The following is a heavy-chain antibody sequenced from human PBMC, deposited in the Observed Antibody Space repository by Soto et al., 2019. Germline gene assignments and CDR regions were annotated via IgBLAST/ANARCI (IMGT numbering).Heavy chain of an antibody. CDR2: ISYSGST. D-gene: IGHD1-7*01. CDR1: GGSISSGNYY. Sequence: QVQLQESGPGLVKPSQTLSLTCTVSGGSISSGNYYWSWIRQPPGKGLEWIGFISYSGSTYYNASRKSRVTISVDTSKNQFSLNLSFVTAADTAVYYCATMGTPATGLYYFDYWGQGTLVTVSS. J-gene: IGHJ4*02. V-gene: IGHV4-30-4*01. CDR3: ATMGTPATGLYYFDY.